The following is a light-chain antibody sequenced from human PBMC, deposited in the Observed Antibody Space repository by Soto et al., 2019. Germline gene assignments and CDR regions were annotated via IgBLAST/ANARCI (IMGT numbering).Light chain of an antibody. CDR1: QWFSGKN. CDR2: SSS. CDR3: QQYGTWIT. J-gene: IGKJ5*01. Sequence: EIVLTQSPATLSLSPGERVSLSCGASQWFSGKNLAWYQQKPGQPPRLLIYSSSVRASGVPDRFRGSGSGTDFPLTITRLEPEDWAVYYCQQYGTWITFGQGTRLETK. V-gene: IGKV3-20*01.